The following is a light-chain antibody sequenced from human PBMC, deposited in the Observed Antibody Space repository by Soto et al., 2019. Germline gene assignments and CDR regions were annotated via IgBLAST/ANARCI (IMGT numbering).Light chain of an antibody. J-gene: IGKJ2*01. CDR3: QQSYTTPYT. CDR2: AAS. CDR1: QSISNF. V-gene: IGKV1-39*01. Sequence: DIQMTQSPSSLSASVGDRVTITCRASQSISNFLNWYQQKPGKAPELLIYAASSLHSGVPSRFSGSGSRTNFTLTISNLQPEDFATYSCQQSYTTPYTFGQGTKLEIK.